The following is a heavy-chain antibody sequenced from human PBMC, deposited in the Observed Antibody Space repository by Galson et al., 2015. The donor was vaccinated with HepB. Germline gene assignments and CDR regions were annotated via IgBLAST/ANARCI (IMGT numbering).Heavy chain of an antibody. Sequence: SLRLSCAASGFTFSSYSMNWVRQAPGKGLEWVSSISSSSSYIYYADSVKGRFTISRDNAKNSLYLQMNSLRAEDTAVYYCARVSTSPYSSSWYPVPYYYYYYMDVWGKGTTVTVSS. J-gene: IGHJ6*03. D-gene: IGHD6-13*01. CDR3: ARVSTSPYSSSWYPVPYYYYYYMDV. CDR1: GFTFSSYS. V-gene: IGHV3-21*01. CDR2: ISSSSSYI.